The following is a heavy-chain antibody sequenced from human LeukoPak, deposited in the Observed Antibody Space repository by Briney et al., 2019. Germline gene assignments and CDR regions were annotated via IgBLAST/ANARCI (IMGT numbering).Heavy chain of an antibody. CDR2: VYYSGST. D-gene: IGHD6-13*01. Sequence: SSETLSLTCTVSGASVSSTSNYWGWIRQPPGKGLEWIGNVYYSGSTYYNPSLKSRVTISLDTSKNQFSLKLSSVTAADTAVYYCARVKQPKRFDYWGQGTLVTVSS. CDR1: GASVSSTSNY. J-gene: IGHJ4*02. V-gene: IGHV4-39*07. CDR3: ARVKQPKRFDY.